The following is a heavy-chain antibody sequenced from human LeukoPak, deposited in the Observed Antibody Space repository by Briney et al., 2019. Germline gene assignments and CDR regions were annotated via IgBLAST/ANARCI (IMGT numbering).Heavy chain of an antibody. Sequence: SQTLSLTCAISGDSVSSNSAAWTWIRQSPSRGLEWLGRIYYRSDWFSDFAICVKSRITITPDTSKNQFSLHLNSVTPEDTAVYYCTRDFGTKWDNWFDPWGQGTLVTVSS. V-gene: IGHV6-1*01. CDR1: GDSVSSNSAA. CDR3: TRDFGTKWDNWFDP. CDR2: IYYRSDWFS. D-gene: IGHD1-26*01. J-gene: IGHJ5*02.